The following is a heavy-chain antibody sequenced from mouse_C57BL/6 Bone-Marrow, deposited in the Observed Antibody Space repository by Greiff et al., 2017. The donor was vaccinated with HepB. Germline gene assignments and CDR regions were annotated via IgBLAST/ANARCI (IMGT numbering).Heavy chain of an antibody. D-gene: IGHD1-1*01. Sequence: EVQLVESGRDLVKPGGSLKLSCAASGFTFSSYGMSWVRQTPDKRLEWVATISSGGSYTYYPDSVKGRFTISRDNAKNPLYLQMSSLKSEDTAMYYCARHEPITTVVPFDYWGQGTTLTVSS. CDR1: GFTFSSYG. V-gene: IGHV5-6*01. CDR2: ISSGGSYT. CDR3: ARHEPITTVVPFDY. J-gene: IGHJ2*01.